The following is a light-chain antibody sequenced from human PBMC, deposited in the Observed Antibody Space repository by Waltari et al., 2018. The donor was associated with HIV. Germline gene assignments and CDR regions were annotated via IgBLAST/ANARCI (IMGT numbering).Light chain of an antibody. V-gene: IGLV2-23*02. J-gene: IGLJ2*01. CDR1: ISDIGSYNL. CDR3: CSYAGGRVFVL. CDR2: EVS. Sequence: QSALTQPASVSGSPGQSITISCTGTISDIGSYNLVSWYQQYPCRAPKLIIYEVSKRPSGVSDRFSGSKSGNRASLTVAGLKVEDEADYYCCSYAGGRVFVLFGGGTRLTV.